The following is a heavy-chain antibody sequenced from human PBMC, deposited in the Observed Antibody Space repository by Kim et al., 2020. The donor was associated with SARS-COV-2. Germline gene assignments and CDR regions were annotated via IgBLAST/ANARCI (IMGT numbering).Heavy chain of an antibody. CDR3: ARNDGSGSYYPDY. J-gene: IGHJ4*02. D-gene: IGHD3-10*01. Sequence: YAEPGKGHFPISRDNSKNTLYLQMNSLRAEDTAVYYCARNDGSGSYYPDYWCQGTLVTVSS. V-gene: IGHV3-30*01.